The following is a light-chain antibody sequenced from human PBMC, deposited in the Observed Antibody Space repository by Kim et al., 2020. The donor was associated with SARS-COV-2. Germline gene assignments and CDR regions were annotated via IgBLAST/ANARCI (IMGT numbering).Light chain of an antibody. Sequence: GQSITIPCTGTSSDVGGYNYVSWYQQHPGKAPKLMIYDVSNRPSGVSNRFSGSKSGNTASLTISGLQAEDEADYYCSSYTSSSTYVFATGTKVTVL. V-gene: IGLV2-14*03. CDR2: DVS. CDR1: SSDVGGYNY. J-gene: IGLJ1*01. CDR3: SSYTSSSTYV.